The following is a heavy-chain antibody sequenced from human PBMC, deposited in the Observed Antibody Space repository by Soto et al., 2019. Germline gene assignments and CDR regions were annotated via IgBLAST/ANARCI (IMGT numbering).Heavy chain of an antibody. Sequence: QVQLQESGPGLVKPSPTLSLTCTVSGASISSGDYYWGWIRQPPGKALEWIAQISDRGTTNYKPSLKRRVTLSVDTSKNQSSLKLNSVNAADTAVYYCVRALGSRCIEWLRFDPWGQGTLVTVSS. V-gene: IGHV4-30-4*01. J-gene: IGHJ5*02. CDR2: ISDRGTT. D-gene: IGHD5-12*01. CDR3: VRALGSRCIEWLRFDP. CDR1: GASISSGDYY.